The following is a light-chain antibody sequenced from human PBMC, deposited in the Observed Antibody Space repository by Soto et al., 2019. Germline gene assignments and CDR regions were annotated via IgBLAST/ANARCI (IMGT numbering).Light chain of an antibody. CDR1: SSDVGGYNY. CDR3: QSYDSTLSARYV. Sequence: QSALTQPASVSGSPGQSITISCTGTSSDVGGYNYVSWYQQHPGKAPKLMIYEVSNRPSGVPDRFSGSKSGTSASLAITGLQAEDEGDYCCQSYDSTLSARYVFGTGTKLTVL. CDR2: EVS. V-gene: IGLV2-14*01. J-gene: IGLJ1*01.